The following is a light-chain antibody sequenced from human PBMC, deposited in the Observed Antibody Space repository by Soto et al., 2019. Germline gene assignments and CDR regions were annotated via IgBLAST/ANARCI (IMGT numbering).Light chain of an antibody. V-gene: IGLV1-51*01. CDR2: DNN. Sequence: QSVLTQPPSVSAAPGEKVTISCSGSSSNIGNNYVSWYQQLPGTAPKLLIYDNNKRPSGIPDRVSGSKSGTSATLGITGLQTGEEADYYCGTWDSRLSVFIFGGGTKLTVL. J-gene: IGLJ2*01. CDR3: GTWDSRLSVFI. CDR1: SSNIGNNY.